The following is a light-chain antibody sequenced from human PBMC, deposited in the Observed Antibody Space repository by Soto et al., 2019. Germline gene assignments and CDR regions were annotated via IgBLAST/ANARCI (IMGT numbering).Light chain of an antibody. CDR2: AAS. CDR3: QQDHTYPLT. J-gene: IGKJ4*01. V-gene: IGKV1-8*01. CDR1: QGISSY. Sequence: AIRMTQSPSSLSASTGDRVTITCRASQGISSYLAWYQQKPGKSPKLLLYAASTLQSGVPSRFSCSGSGTVFTLTIICLQAEDSSTYSCQQDHTYPLTFGGGTKVEIK.